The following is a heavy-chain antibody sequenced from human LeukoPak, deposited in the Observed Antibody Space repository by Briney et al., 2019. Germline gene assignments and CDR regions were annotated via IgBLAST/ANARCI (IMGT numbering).Heavy chain of an antibody. CDR3: ARTTINRIQLWMYYFDY. J-gene: IGHJ4*02. CDR1: GGSISSSSYY. Sequence: SETLSLTCTVSGGSISSSSYYWGWIRQPPGKGLEWIGSIYYSGSTYYNPSLKSRVTISVDTSKNQFSLKLSSVTAADTAGYYCARTTINRIQLWMYYFDYWGQGTLVTVSS. D-gene: IGHD5-18*01. CDR2: IYYSGST. V-gene: IGHV4-39*01.